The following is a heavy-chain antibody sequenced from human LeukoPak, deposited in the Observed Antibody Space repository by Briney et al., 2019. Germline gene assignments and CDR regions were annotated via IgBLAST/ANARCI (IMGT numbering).Heavy chain of an antibody. CDR3: ARYRGRYSKSFDS. J-gene: IGHJ4*02. V-gene: IGHV5-51*01. CDR2: IYPGDSDT. D-gene: IGHD1-26*01. CDR1: GYSFTNYW. Sequence: GESLKISCKDSGYSFTNYWIGWVRQMAAKGMECMGIIYPGDSDTRYGPPFQGQVTISADKFSTAAYLQWSRPKASDTAMYYCARYRGRYSKSFDSGGQGTLLTVSS.